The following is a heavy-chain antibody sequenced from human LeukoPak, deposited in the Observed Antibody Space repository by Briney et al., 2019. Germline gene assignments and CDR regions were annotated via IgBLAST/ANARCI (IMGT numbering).Heavy chain of an antibody. CDR2: IDDGGNT. D-gene: IGHD2-21*02. V-gene: IGHV4-34*01. J-gene: IGHJ3*01. CDR3: ARFSKMTWGDWGDAFDV. CDR1: GGSFSDYF. Sequence: SETLSLMCSAYGGSFSDYFWSWIRQPPGKGLEWIGEIDDGGNTNYNPSLMSRVIVAMEKSKKQFSLVMRSVTAADTAIYYCARFSKMTWGDWGDAFDVWGQGTTVIVSS.